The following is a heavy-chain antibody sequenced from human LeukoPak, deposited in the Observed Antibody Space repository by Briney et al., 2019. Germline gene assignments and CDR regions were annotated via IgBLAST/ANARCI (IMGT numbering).Heavy chain of an antibody. V-gene: IGHV1-69*05. J-gene: IGHJ4*02. D-gene: IGHD5-24*01. Sequence: SVKVSCKASGGTFSSYAISWVRQAPGQGLEWMGGIIPIFGTANYAQKFQGRVTITTDESTSTAYMELSSLRSEDTAVYYCAREGGDGYNYVSYFDYWGQGTLVTVSS. CDR1: GGTFSSYA. CDR2: IIPIFGTA. CDR3: AREGGDGYNYVSYFDY.